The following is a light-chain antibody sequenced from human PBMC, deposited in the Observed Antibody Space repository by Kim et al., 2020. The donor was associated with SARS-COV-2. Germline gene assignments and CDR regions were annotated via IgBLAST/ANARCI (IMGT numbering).Light chain of an antibody. J-gene: IGKJ2*03. CDR1: QTVLSNANKNNY. CDR3: QQYYSTPPS. Sequence: RATLNCKASQTVLSNANKNNYLPWYQKKPAQAPKLLIYSASIRESGVSDRFSGSGSETDFTLTISSLQAEDVAVYYCQQYYSTPPSFGQGTKLEI. CDR2: SAS. V-gene: IGKV4-1*01.